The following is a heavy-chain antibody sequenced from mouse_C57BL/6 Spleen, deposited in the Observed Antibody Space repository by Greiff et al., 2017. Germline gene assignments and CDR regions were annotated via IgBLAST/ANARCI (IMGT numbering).Heavy chain of an antibody. D-gene: IGHD1-1*01. CDR2: IYPGDGDT. CDR1: GYAFSSYW. CDR3: AIYYGSSYDWFAY. V-gene: IGHV1-80*01. Sequence: QVQLKESGAELVKPGASVKISCKASGYAFSSYWMNWVKQRPGKGLEWIGQIYPGDGDTNYNGKFKGKATLTAAKSSSTAYMQLSSLTSEDSAVYFCAIYYGSSYDWFAYWGQGTLVTVSA. J-gene: IGHJ3*01.